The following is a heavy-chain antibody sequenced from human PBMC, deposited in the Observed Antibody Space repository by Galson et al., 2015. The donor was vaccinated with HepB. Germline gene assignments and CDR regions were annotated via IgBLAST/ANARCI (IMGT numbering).Heavy chain of an antibody. CDR2: IRSQANSYAT. D-gene: IGHD5-24*01. V-gene: IGHV3-73*01. CDR1: GFIFSDSG. J-gene: IGHJ3*02. CDR3: TRLKEMPTVENAFDI. Sequence: SLRLSCAASGFIFSDSGIHWVRQASGNGLEWVGRIRSQANSYATASAASVKGRFTISRDDSENRAYLQMNSLKTEDTAVYYCTRLKEMPTVENAFDIWGQGTMVTVSS.